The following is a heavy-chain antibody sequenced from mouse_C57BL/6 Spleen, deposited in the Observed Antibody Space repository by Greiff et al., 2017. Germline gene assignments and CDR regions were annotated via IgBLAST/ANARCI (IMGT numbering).Heavy chain of an antibody. J-gene: IGHJ4*01. D-gene: IGHD2-3*01. CDR3: ARDDGLDAMDY. CDR2: ISSGSSTI. CDR1: GFTFSDYG. V-gene: IGHV5-17*01. Sequence: EVNLVESGGGLVKPGGSLKLSCAASGFTFSDYGMHWVRQAPEKGLEWVAYISSGSSTIYYADTVKGRFTISRDNAKNTLFLQMTSLRSEDTAMYYCARDDGLDAMDYWGQGTSVTVSS.